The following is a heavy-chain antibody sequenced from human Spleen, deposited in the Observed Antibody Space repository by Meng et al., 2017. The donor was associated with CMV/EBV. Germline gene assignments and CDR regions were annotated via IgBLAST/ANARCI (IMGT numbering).Heavy chain of an antibody. Sequence: ASVKVSCKTSGYIFSSYGISWMRQAPGQGLKWLGWINPSSGGTNYAQKFQDRVTMTRDTSISTAYMELSRLRSDDTAVYYCARSQEYYDFWSGYYVYWGQGTLVTVSS. J-gene: IGHJ4*02. V-gene: IGHV1-2*02. CDR1: GYIFSSYG. CDR2: INPSSGGT. D-gene: IGHD3-3*01. CDR3: ARSQEYYDFWSGYYVY.